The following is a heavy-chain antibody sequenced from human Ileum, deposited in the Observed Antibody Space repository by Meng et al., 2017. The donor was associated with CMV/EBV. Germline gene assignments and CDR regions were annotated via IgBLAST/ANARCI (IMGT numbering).Heavy chain of an antibody. J-gene: IGHJ5*02. CDR3: VAYSGSSFRFDP. V-gene: IGHV1-2*02. CDR1: GYTFTDYF. CDR2: INFNSGAT. D-gene: IGHD5-12*01. Sequence: ASVKVSCKASGYTFTDYFMWMRQAPGQGLEWVGWINFNSGATNYAQKFQSRVTMTRDMSVSTVYMEMSSLRPDDTAVYYCVAYSGSSFRFDPWGQGTQVTVSS.